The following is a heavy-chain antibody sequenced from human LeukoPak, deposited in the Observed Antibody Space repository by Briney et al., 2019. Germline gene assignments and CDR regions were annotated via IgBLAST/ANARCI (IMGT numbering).Heavy chain of an antibody. Sequence: PGGSLRLSCAASGLTFSSYAMSWVRQAPGKGLEWVSAISGSGGSTYYADSVKGRFTISRDNSKNTLYLQMNSLRAEDTAVYYCASEIVVVITTHLYDAFDIWGQGTMVTVSS. D-gene: IGHD3-22*01. CDR2: ISGSGGST. V-gene: IGHV3-23*01. CDR3: ASEIVVVITTHLYDAFDI. J-gene: IGHJ3*02. CDR1: GLTFSSYA.